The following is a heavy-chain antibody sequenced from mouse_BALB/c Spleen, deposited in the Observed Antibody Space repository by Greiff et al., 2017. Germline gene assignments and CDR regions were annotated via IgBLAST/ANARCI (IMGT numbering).Heavy chain of an antibody. CDR3: ARESTIDYAMDY. J-gene: IGHJ4*01. CDR1: GFSLTSYG. CDR2: IWAGGST. Sequence: QVHVKQSGPGLVAPSQSLSITCTVSGFSLTSYGVHWVRQPPGKGLEWLGVIWAGGSTNYNSALMSRLSISKDNSKSQVFLKMNSLQTDDTAMYYCARESTIDYAMDYWGQGTSVTVSS. D-gene: IGHD2-12*01. V-gene: IGHV2-9*02.